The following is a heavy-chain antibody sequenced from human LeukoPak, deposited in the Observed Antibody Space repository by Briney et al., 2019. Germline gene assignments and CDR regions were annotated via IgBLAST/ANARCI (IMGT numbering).Heavy chain of an antibody. D-gene: IGHD6-13*01. CDR2: FDPEDGET. V-gene: IGHV1-24*01. Sequence: ASVKVSCKVSGYTLTELSMHWVRQAPGKGLEWMGGFDPEDGETIYAQKFQGRVTMTEDTSTDTAYMELSSLRSEDTAVYYCATTSGPYSSSWYGYFQHWGQGTLVTVSS. J-gene: IGHJ1*01. CDR3: ATTSGPYSSSWYGYFQH. CDR1: GYTLTELS.